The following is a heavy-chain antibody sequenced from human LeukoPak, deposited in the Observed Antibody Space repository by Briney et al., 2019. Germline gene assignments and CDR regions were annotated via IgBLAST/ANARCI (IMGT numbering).Heavy chain of an antibody. D-gene: IGHD4-17*01. V-gene: IGHV3-23*01. CDR2: ITGHGGTT. J-gene: IGHJ4*02. Sequence: GGSLRLSCAASRFTFSSYAMSWVRQAPGKRLEWVSSITGHGGTTYYADSVRGRFTVSRDNSNNPLYLQMNSLRAEDTAVYYCAKDRPFGDFRRRDPDFWGQGTLVTVSS. CDR3: AKDRPFGDFRRRDPDF. CDR1: RFTFSSYA.